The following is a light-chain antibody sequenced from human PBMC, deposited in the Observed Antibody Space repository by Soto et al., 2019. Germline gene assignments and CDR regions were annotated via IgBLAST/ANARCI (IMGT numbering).Light chain of an antibody. CDR3: QQYGSSPIFT. Sequence: EIVLTQSPGTLSLSPGERATFSCRASQSVSSSYLAWYQQKPGQAPRLLIYGASGRATGIPDRFSGSGSGTDFTLTISRLEPEDFTVYYCQQYGSSPIFTFGPGTKVDIK. J-gene: IGKJ3*01. CDR1: QSVSSSY. CDR2: GAS. V-gene: IGKV3-20*01.